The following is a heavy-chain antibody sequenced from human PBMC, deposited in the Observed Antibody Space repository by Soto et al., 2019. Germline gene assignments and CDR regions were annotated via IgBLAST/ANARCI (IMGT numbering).Heavy chain of an antibody. Sequence: QVQLVQSGAEVKKPGSSVKVSCKASGGTFSSYAISWVRQAPGQGLEWMGGIIPIFGTANYAKKFQGRVTITADESTSTAYMELSSLRSENTAVYYCATKQDPPGVGDYYYYGMDVWGQGTTVTVSS. CDR1: GGTFSSYA. D-gene: IGHD1-26*01. CDR2: IIPIFGTA. CDR3: ATKQDPPGVGDYYYYGMDV. V-gene: IGHV1-69*12. J-gene: IGHJ6*02.